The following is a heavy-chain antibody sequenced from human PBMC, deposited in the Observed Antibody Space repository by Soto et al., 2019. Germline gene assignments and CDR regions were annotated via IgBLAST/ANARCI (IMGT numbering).Heavy chain of an antibody. CDR1: GFTFSNFE. CDR2: ISGSSNYI. Sequence: EVQLVESGGGLVKPGGSLRLSCVASGFTFSNFEMHWMRQVPGKGLEWVSSISGSSNYIYYADSVKAQFTITRDNAWLLRYQQINRLRADDTALYRCARGLLESSHSTGVYQEESWVQGRLVTVSS. V-gene: IGHV3-21*04. J-gene: IGHJ5*02. CDR3: ARGLLESSHSTGVYQEES. D-gene: IGHD2-8*01.